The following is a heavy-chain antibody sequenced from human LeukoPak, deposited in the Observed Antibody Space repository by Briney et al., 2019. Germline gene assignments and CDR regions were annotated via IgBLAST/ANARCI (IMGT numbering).Heavy chain of an antibody. CDR1: GGSISSSTHY. CDR3: ARDIGSGSYYRGY. J-gene: IGHJ4*02. CDR2: MYYSGST. V-gene: IGHV4-39*07. Sequence: PSETLSLTCTVSGGSISSSTHYWGWIRQPPGKGLEWIGSMYYSGSTYYNASLKSRVTMSVDTSKNQFSLKLSSVTAADTAVYYCARDIGSGSYYRGYWGQGTLVTVSS. D-gene: IGHD3-10*01.